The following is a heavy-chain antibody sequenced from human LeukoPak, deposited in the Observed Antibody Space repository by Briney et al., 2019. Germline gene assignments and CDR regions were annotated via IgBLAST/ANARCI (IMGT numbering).Heavy chain of an antibody. CDR2: IYYSGST. J-gene: IGHJ5*02. CDR1: GGSISSYY. Sequence: SETLSLTCTVSGGSISSYYWSWIRQPPGKGLEWIGYIYYSGSTNYNPSLKSRVTISVDTSKNQFSLKLSSVTAADTAVYYCAREYEQWLVSAWFDPWGQGTLVTVSS. V-gene: IGHV4-59*01. D-gene: IGHD6-19*01. CDR3: AREYEQWLVSAWFDP.